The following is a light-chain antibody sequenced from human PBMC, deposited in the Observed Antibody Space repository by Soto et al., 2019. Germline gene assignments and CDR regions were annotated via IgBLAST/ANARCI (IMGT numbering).Light chain of an antibody. CDR1: SSDIGAYNY. J-gene: IGLJ2*01. V-gene: IGLV2-14*03. Sequence: QSALTQPASMSGSPGQSITISCTGSSSDIGAYNYVSWFQHHPLKAPKLMIYDVTHRPSGVSSRFSGSKSGNTASLTISGLQAEDEAYYFCSSYTITASLAVVFGGGTKVTVL. CDR2: DVT. CDR3: SSYTITASLAVV.